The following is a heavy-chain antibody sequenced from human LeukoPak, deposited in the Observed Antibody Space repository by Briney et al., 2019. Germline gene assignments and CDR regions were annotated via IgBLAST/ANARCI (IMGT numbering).Heavy chain of an antibody. J-gene: IGHJ4*02. CDR3: AKQSYARSLGE. D-gene: IGHD2-8*01. V-gene: IGHV3-23*01. Sequence: PGGSLILSCATSGFPFSDFSMSWVRQAPGEGLEWISTTNSGGTSTYYAESVKGRFTISRDNSKNTLYLQMSSLRVEDTAVYYCAKQSYARSLGEGGPGTLVSVSS. CDR1: GFPFSDFS. CDR2: TNSGGTST.